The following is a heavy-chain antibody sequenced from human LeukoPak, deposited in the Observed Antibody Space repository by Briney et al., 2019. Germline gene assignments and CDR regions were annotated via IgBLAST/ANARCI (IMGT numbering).Heavy chain of an antibody. V-gene: IGHV4-39*01. CDR2: IYYSGST. Sequence: PSETLSLTCTVSGGSIRSSSYYWGWLRQPPGKGLEWIGSIYYSGSTYYNASLKSRGTISVDTSKNQFSLKLNSVTAADTAVDFCARQVVAVAGTGYFDYWGQGTLVTVSS. CDR1: GGSIRSSSYY. CDR3: ARQVVAVAGTGYFDY. J-gene: IGHJ4*02. D-gene: IGHD6-19*01.